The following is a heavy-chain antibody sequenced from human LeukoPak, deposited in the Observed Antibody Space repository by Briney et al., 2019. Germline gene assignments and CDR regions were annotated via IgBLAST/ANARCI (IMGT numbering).Heavy chain of an antibody. D-gene: IGHD2-2*01. CDR1: GYTFTGYY. Sequence: ASVKVSCKASGYTFTGYYMHWVRQAPGQGLEWMGWINPNSGGTNYAQKFQGRVTMTRDTSISTAYMELSRLRSDDTAVYYCARSLCSSTSCYDYWGQGTLVTVSS. V-gene: IGHV1-2*02. CDR3: ARSLCSSTSCYDY. J-gene: IGHJ4*02. CDR2: INPNSGGT.